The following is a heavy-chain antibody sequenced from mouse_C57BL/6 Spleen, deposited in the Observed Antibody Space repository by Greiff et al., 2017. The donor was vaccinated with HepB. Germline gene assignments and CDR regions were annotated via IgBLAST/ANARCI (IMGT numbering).Heavy chain of an antibody. D-gene: IGHD1-1*01. CDR2: IYPGDGDT. J-gene: IGHJ2*01. V-gene: IGHV1-80*01. Sequence: VQLQQSGAELVKPGASVKISCKASGYAFSSYWMNWVKQRPGKGLEWIGQIYPGDGDTNYNGKFKGKATLTADKSSSTAYMQLSSLTSEDSAVYFCARGGYYGRNDLDYWGQGTTLTVSS. CDR3: ARGGYYGRNDLDY. CDR1: GYAFSSYW.